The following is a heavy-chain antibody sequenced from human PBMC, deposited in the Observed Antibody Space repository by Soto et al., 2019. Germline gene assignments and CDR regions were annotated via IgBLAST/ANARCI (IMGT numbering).Heavy chain of an antibody. V-gene: IGHV5-51*01. CDR1: GYSFTNYW. CDR3: AIQPPLDSSAWHN. Sequence: LGESLKISCKASGYSFTNYWIGWVRQMPGKGLEWMGTIYPGDSDTRYSPSFQGQVTFTVDKSINTAYLHWTSLKASDTAIYYCAIQPPLDSSAWHNWGQGTLVTVSS. CDR2: IYPGDSDT. D-gene: IGHD6-19*01. J-gene: IGHJ4*02.